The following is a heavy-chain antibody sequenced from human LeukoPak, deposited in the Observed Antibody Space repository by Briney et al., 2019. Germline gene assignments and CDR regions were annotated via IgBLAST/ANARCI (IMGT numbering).Heavy chain of an antibody. Sequence: PGGSLRLSCAASGFTFSSYSMNWVRQAPGKGLEWVSSISSSSSYIYYADSVKGRFTISRDNAKNSLYLLMNSLRAEDTAVYYCARESYYDSSGYYSPNNWGQGTLDTVSS. CDR1: GFTFSSYS. D-gene: IGHD3-22*01. CDR3: ARESYYDSSGYYSPNN. V-gene: IGHV3-21*01. J-gene: IGHJ4*02. CDR2: ISSSSSYI.